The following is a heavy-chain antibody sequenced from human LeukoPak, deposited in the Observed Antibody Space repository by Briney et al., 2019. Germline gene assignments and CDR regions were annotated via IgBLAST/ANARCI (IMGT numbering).Heavy chain of an antibody. J-gene: IGHJ4*02. Sequence: SCKASGGTFSSYAMHWVRQAPGKGLEWVAVISYDGSNKYYADSVKGRFTISRDNSKNTLYLQMNSLRAEDTAVYYCARDVVLRFLEWSYFHYWGQGTLVTVSS. V-gene: IGHV3-30*04. CDR3: ARDVVLRFLEWSYFHY. CDR2: ISYDGSNK. CDR1: GGTFSSYA. D-gene: IGHD3-3*01.